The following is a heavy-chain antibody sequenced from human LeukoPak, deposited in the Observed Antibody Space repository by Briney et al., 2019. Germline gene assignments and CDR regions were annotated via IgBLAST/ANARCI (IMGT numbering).Heavy chain of an antibody. J-gene: IGHJ3*02. CDR2: IYYSGST. Sequence: PSETLSLTCTVSGGSISSYYWSWIRQPPGKGLEWIGYIYYSGSTNYNPSLKSRVTISVDTSKNQFSLKLSSVTAADTAVYYCARSYFSVGAFDIWGQGTVVTVSS. D-gene: IGHD2/OR15-2a*01. CDR1: GGSISSYY. V-gene: IGHV4-59*01. CDR3: ARSYFSVGAFDI.